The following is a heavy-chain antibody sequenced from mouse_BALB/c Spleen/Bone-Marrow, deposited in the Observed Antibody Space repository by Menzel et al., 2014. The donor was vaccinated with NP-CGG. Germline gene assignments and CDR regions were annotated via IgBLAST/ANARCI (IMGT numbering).Heavy chain of an antibody. J-gene: IGHJ2*01. CDR3: ARGGISVDY. Sequence: VQLQQSGAELVRPWSSVKISCESSGYVFSTYWINWVKQRPGQGLEWIGQIYPGDGDTDYNGKFKDKATLTADKSSNTAYMQLSSLTSEDSAVYFCARGGISVDYWGQGTTLTVSS. CDR2: IYPGDGDT. V-gene: IGHV1-80*01. CDR1: GYVFSTYW.